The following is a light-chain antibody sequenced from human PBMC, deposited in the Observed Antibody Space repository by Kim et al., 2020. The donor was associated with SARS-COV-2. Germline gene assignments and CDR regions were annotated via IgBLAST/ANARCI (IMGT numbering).Light chain of an antibody. CDR2: LGS. CDR1: QSLLHCHVCDY. Sequence: DIVMTQSPLSLPVTPGEAASISCRSSQSLLHCHVCDYLDWYLQKPGQSPHLLIYLGSNRACGVPDRFSGSGSGTDFTLKISRVEPEDVGVYYCIQVIHTPVTFGGGTKVDIK. CDR3: IQVIHTPVT. J-gene: IGKJ4*02. V-gene: IGKV2-28*01.